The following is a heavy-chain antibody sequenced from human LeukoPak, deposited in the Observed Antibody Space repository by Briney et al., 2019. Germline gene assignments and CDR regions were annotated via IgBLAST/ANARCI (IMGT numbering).Heavy chain of an antibody. CDR1: GGSISSGGYY. CDR2: IYYSGST. CDR3: ARGGCDSSGYPYWYFDL. J-gene: IGHJ2*01. V-gene: IGHV4-31*03. Sequence: PSQTLSLTCTVSGGSISSGGYYWSWIRQHPGKGLEWIGYIYYSGSTYYNPSLKSRVTISVDTSKNQFSLKLSSVTAADTAVYYCARGGCDSSGYPYWYFDLWGRGTLVTVSS. D-gene: IGHD3-22*01.